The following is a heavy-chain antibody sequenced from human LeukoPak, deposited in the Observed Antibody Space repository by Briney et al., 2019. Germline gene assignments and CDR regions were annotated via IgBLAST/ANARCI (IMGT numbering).Heavy chain of an antibody. CDR3: ATMATGYYYGMDV. CDR2: IYYSGST. Sequence: SETLSLTCTVSGGSFSSYYWSWIRQPPGKGLEWIGYIYYSGSTNYNPSLKSRVTISVDTSKNQFSLKLSSVTAADTAVYYCATMATGYYYGMDVWGQGTTVTVSS. J-gene: IGHJ6*02. V-gene: IGHV4-59*01. CDR1: GGSFSSYY. D-gene: IGHD3-10*01.